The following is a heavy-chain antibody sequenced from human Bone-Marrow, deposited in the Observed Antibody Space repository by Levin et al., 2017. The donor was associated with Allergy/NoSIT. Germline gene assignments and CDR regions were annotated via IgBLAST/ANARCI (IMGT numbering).Heavy chain of an antibody. V-gene: IGHV3-21*01. CDR1: GFTFSNST. Sequence: TPGGSLRLSCAASGFTFSNSTMNWVRQAPGKGLEWVSSISSHSSSIYYADSVKGRFTISRDNAKNSLYLQMNSLGAEDTAVYYCVREKFASIILDYWGQGTPVTVSS. CDR2: ISSHSSSI. CDR3: VREKFASIILDY. J-gene: IGHJ4*02.